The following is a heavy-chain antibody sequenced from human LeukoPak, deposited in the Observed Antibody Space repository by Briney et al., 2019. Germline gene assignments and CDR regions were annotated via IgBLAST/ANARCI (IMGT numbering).Heavy chain of an antibody. CDR3: ARDFPPGSGRYFYEGMDV. Sequence: PSETLSLTCTVSGGSISDYYWSWIRQPAGKGLEWIGHIYSSGSTYYNPSLKSRVTMSVDMSKNQFSLKLSSMTAADTAVYYCARDFPPGSGRYFYEGMDVWGQGTTVTVSS. D-gene: IGHD2-15*01. CDR2: IYSSGST. V-gene: IGHV4-4*07. J-gene: IGHJ6*02. CDR1: GGSISDYY.